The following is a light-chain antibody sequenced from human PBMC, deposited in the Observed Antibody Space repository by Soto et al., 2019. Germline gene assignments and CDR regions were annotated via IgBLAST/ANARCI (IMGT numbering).Light chain of an antibody. CDR2: GAS. Sequence: EIVMTHSPVTLSGSPGEIATLSFRASQSVTNSYLAWYQQKPGQAPRLLIFGASTRAAGIPARFSGSGSGTEFTLTISSLQSEDLAVYYCQQYSNWPLTFGGGTKVDIK. J-gene: IGKJ4*01. V-gene: IGKV3-15*01. CDR1: QSVTNSY. CDR3: QQYSNWPLT.